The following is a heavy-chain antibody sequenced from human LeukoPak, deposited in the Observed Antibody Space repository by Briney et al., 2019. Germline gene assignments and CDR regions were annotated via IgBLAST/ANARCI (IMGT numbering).Heavy chain of an antibody. CDR2: IIPIFGTA. J-gene: IGHJ4*02. CDR3: AKALERRITMVRGANLYFDY. Sequence: SVKVSCKASGGTFSSYAISWVRQAPGQGLEWMGGIIPIFGTANYAQKFQGRVTITADESTSTAYMELSSLRSEDTAVYYCAKALERRITMVRGANLYFDYWGQGTLVTVSS. CDR1: GGTFSSYA. D-gene: IGHD3-10*01. V-gene: IGHV1-69*13.